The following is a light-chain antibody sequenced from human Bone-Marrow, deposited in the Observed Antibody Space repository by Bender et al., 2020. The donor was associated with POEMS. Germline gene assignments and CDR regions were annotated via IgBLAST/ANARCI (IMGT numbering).Light chain of an antibody. CDR1: SSDVGAYNY. CDR3: SSYRTRRTLV. Sequence: QSALTQPASVSGSPGQSVTISCTGTSSDVGAYNYVAWYQQHPGKAPKLIIYEVNNRPAGVPDRFSGAKSGNTASLTISGLQSEDEANYCCSSYRTRRTLVFGGGTKLTVL. CDR2: EVN. V-gene: IGLV2-14*01. J-gene: IGLJ2*01.